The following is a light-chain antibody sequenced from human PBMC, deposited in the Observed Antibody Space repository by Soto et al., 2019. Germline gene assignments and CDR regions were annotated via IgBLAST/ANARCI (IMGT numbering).Light chain of an antibody. J-gene: IGKJ1*01. CDR3: QPYGTSPA. V-gene: IGKV3-20*01. Sequence: EIVLTQSPGTLSLSPGERATLSCRASQSVSNTYLAWYRQKPGQAPGLLIYATSNRGTGIPDRFSGSGSGTDFTLTISRLEPEDFAVYYCQPYGTSPAFGQGTKVEIK. CDR1: QSVSNTY. CDR2: ATS.